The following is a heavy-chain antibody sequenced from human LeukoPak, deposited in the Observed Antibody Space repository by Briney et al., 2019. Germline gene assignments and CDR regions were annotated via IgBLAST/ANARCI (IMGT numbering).Heavy chain of an antibody. V-gene: IGHV4-30-2*01. J-gene: IGHJ4*02. CDR3: ARSAPYGSGSSNFDY. Sequence: PSETLSLTCAVSGGSISSGGYSWSWIRQPPGKGLEWIGYIYHSGSTYYNPSLKSRVTISVDRSKNQFSLKLSSVTAADTAVYYCARSAPYGSGSSNFDYWGQGTLVTVSS. CDR1: GGSISSGGYS. D-gene: IGHD3-10*01. CDR2: IYHSGST.